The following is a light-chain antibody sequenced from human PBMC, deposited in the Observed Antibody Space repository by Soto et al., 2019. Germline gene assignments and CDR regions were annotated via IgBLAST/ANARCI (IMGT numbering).Light chain of an antibody. CDR2: GNS. V-gene: IGLV1-40*01. CDR3: QSYDSSLSGWV. Sequence: QSVLTQPPSVSGAPGQRVTISCTESSSNIGAGYDVHWYQQLPGTAPKLLIYGNSNRPSGVPDRFSGFKSGTSASLVITGIQAEDKADDYCQSYDSSLSGWVFGGWTKLTVL. CDR1: SSNIGAGYD. J-gene: IGLJ3*02.